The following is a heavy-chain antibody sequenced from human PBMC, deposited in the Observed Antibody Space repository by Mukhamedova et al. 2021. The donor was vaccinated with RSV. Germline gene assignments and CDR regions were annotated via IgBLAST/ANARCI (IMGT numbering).Heavy chain of an antibody. J-gene: IGHJ2*01. CDR3: ARGWYFDL. Sequence: KSRVTISVDTSKNQFSPKLSSVTAADTAVYYCARGWYFDLWGRGTLVTVSS. V-gene: IGHV4-34*01.